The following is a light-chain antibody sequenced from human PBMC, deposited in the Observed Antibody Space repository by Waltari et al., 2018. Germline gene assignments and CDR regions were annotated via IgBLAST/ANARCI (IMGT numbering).Light chain of an antibody. CDR1: QSVLYSSNNKNH. V-gene: IGKV4-1*01. CDR3: QQYYATPRT. J-gene: IGKJ3*01. Sequence: DIVMTQSPDSLAVSLGERATINFKSSQSVLYSSNNKNHLAWYQQKPGQSPKLLIYWASTRESGVPDRFSGSGSGTDFTLTISSLQAEDVAVYYCQQYYATPRTFGPGTKVDIK. CDR2: WAS.